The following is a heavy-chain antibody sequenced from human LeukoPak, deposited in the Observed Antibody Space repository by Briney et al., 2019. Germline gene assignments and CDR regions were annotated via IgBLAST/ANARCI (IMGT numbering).Heavy chain of an antibody. CDR1: VGSISRYY. CDR3: ARDSRVTNFDY. V-gene: IGHV4-4*07. CDR2: IYTSWST. Sequence: PSEPLSLNFTLWVGSISRYYWSWTRRPAGEGLECFGRIYTSWSTNYNPSLKSRVTMSVDTSKNQFSLKLRSVTAAATAVYYCARDSRVTNFDYWGQGNLVTVSS. J-gene: IGHJ4*02. D-gene: IGHD4-17*01.